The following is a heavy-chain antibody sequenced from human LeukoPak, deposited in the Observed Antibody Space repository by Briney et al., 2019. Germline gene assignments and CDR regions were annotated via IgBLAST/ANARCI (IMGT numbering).Heavy chain of an antibody. V-gene: IGHV3-7*03. CDR3: ARGKLCTSASCYPGPFDF. J-gene: IGHJ4*02. CDR2: IKQDESET. D-gene: IGHD2-2*01. CDR1: GFTLRNYW. Sequence: GRSLRPSCAASGFTLRNYWMNWVRLAPGKGLQWVANIKQDESETFYVDSVKGRFTISRDNAKNSLYLQMNSLSAEDTAVYYCARGKLCTSASCYPGPFDFWGQGTLVTVSS.